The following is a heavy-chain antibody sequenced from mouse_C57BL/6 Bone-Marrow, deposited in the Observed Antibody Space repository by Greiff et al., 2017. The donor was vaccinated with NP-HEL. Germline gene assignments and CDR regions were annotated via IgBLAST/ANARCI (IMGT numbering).Heavy chain of an antibody. CDR2: IDPSDSYT. Sequence: VQLQQPGAELVKPGASVKLSCKASGYTFTSYWMQWVKQRPGQGLEWIGEIDPSDSYTNYNQKFKGKATLTVDTSSSTAYMQLSSLTSEDSAVYYCAFYYYGGGYWGQGTTLTVSA. J-gene: IGHJ2*01. V-gene: IGHV1-50*01. CDR1: GYTFTSYW. CDR3: AFYYYGGGY. D-gene: IGHD1-1*02.